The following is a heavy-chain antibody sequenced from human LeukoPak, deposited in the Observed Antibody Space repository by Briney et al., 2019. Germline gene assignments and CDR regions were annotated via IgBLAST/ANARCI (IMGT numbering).Heavy chain of an antibody. J-gene: IGHJ5*02. CDR1: GFAFNIVS. V-gene: IGHV3-23*01. D-gene: IGHD2/OR15-2a*01. CDR3: AKPISGGLSLSAEWLEP. Sequence: GGSLSPSCAAFGFAFNIVSIACVRQAPGKGLQWVSTINANGVNTYYADSVRGRFTISRDNSKDTLYLQLNSLRAEDTAIYFCAKPISGGLSLSAEWLEPWGQEALVIVSS. CDR2: INANGVNT.